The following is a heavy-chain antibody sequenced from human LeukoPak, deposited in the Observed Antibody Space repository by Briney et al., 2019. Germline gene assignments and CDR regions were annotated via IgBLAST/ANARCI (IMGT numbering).Heavy chain of an antibody. V-gene: IGHV3-30*18. D-gene: IGHD3-3*01. CDR3: AKGHRYDFWSGYLTPNWFDP. Sequence: PGGSLRLSCAASGFTFSSYGMHWVRQAAGKGLEWVAVISYDGSNKYYADSVKGRFTISRDNSKNALYLQMNSLRAEDTAVYYCAKGHRYDFWSGYLTPNWFDPWGQGTLVTVSS. CDR1: GFTFSSYG. CDR2: ISYDGSNK. J-gene: IGHJ5*02.